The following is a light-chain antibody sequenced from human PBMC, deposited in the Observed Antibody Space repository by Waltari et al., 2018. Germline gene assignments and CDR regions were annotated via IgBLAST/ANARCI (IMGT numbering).Light chain of an antibody. CDR1: QSLGSS. J-gene: IGKJ2*01. CDR2: GAS. Sequence: EIVLTQSPGTLSSSPGERATLSCRASQSLGSSLAWYQQKPGQAPRLLIQGASNRAADIPDRFSGSGSGTDFTLTISRLEPEDFAVYDCQANGASPPSTFGQGTKLEIK. CDR3: QANGASPPST. V-gene: IGKV3-20*01.